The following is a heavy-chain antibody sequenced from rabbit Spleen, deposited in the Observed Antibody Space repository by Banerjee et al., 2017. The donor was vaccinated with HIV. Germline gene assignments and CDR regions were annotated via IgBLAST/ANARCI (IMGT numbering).Heavy chain of an antibody. CDR3: ARDLAGYVGFGYVSYLDL. D-gene: IGHD6-1*01. CDR1: GFILSSYY. CDR2: IDPVFGIT. J-gene: IGHJ3*01. V-gene: IGHV1S7*01. Sequence: HLKESGGGLVQPGGSLKLSCKASGFILSSYYMYWVRQAPGKGLEWIGCIDPVFGITYCASWVNGRVSISRENAQNTVFLQMISLTAADTATDVCARDLAGYVGFGYVSYLDLWGQGTLVTVS.